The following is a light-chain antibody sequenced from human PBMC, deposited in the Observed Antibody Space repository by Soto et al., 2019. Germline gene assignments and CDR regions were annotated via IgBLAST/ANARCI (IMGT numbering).Light chain of an antibody. CDR2: DVT. J-gene: IGLJ1*01. CDR3: SSYTSSSTLV. V-gene: IGLV2-14*01. CDR1: SSDVGGYNF. Sequence: QSALTHPASVSGSPGQSITISCTGTSSDVGGYNFVAWYQQHPGKAPKIMIYDVTNRPSGVSNRFSGSKSGNTASLTISGLQAEDEADYYCSSYTSSSTLVFGTGTKLTVL.